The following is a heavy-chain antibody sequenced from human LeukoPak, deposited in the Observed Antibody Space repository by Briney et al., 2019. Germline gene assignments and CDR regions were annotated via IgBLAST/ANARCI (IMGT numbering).Heavy chain of an antibody. CDR2: IYYSGST. D-gene: IGHD4-17*01. CDR1: GGSISSYY. J-gene: IGHJ4*02. Sequence: SETLSLTCTVSGGSISSYYWSWIRQPPGKGLEWIGYIYYSGSTNYNPSLKSRVTISVDTSKNQFSLKLSSVTAADTAVYYCARGDHGDPSRFDYWGQGTLVTVSS. V-gene: IGHV4-59*01. CDR3: ARGDHGDPSRFDY.